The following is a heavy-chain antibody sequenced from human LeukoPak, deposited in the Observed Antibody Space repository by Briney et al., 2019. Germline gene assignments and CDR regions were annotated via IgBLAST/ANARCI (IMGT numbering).Heavy chain of an antibody. V-gene: IGHV3-21*01. J-gene: IGHJ5*02. CDR1: GFTFSSYS. CDR2: ISSSSSYI. Sequence: GGSLRLSCAASGFTFSSYSMNWVRQAPGKGLEWVTSISSSSSYIYYADSVKGRFTISRDNAKNSLYLQMNSLRAEDTAVYYCAREGYYYGSGSYLFDPWGQGTLVTVSS. D-gene: IGHD3-10*01. CDR3: AREGYYYGSGSYLFDP.